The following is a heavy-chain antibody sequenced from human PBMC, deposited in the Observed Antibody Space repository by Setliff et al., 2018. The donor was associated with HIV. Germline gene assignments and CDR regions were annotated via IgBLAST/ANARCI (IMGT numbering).Heavy chain of an antibody. CDR3: ARDDADTAMVIAFDI. CDR2: ITPIFGTT. J-gene: IGHJ3*02. D-gene: IGHD5-18*01. V-gene: IGHV1-69*06. CDR1: EGTFTAYA. Sequence: GASVKVSCKSSEGTFTAYAISWVRQAPGQGLEWMGRITPIFGTTNYAQKFQGRVTITADRSTSTTYMELSSLRSEDTAMYYCARDDADTAMVIAFDIWGQGTMVTVSS.